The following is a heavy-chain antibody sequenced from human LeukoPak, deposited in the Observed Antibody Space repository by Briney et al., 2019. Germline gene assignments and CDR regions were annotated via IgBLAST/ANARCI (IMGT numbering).Heavy chain of an antibody. D-gene: IGHD6-19*01. CDR2: IYTSGST. CDR1: GGSISSASYH. V-gene: IGHV4-61*02. J-gene: IGHJ6*03. Sequence: SETLSLTCTVSGGSISSASYHWSWVRQPAEKGLEWIGRIYTSGSTNYNPSLKSRVTISVDTSKNQFPLRLSSVTAADTAVYYCARQQWGIYYMDVWGKGTTVTISS. CDR3: ARQQWGIYYMDV.